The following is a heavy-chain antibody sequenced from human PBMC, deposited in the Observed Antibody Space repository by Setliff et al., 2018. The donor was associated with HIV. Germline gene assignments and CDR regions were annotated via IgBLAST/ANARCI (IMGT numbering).Heavy chain of an antibody. CDR3: ARAPRDGNNYGYQPYYFDY. J-gene: IGHJ4*02. V-gene: IGHV1-69*05. CDR1: GGTFSSYA. CDR2: IIPIFGTT. Sequence: SVKVSCKASGGTFSSYAISWVRQAPGQGLEWMGGIIPIFGTTKYAQKFQGRVTITTDESTSTAYMELSSLRSEDTAVYYCARAPRDGNNYGYQPYYFDYWGQGTPVTVSS. D-gene: IGHD4-17*01.